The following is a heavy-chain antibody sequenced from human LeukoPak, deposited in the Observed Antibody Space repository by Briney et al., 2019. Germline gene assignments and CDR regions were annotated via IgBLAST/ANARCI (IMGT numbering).Heavy chain of an antibody. V-gene: IGHV4-4*07. CDR1: GGSIRSYY. CDR3: ARDSGSWWGYYYYYMDV. D-gene: IGHD6-13*01. J-gene: IGHJ6*03. CDR2: IYTSGST. Sequence: SETLSLTCTVSGGSIRSYYWSWIRQPPGKGLEWIGRIYTSGSTNYNPSLKSRVTMSVDTSKNQFSLKLSSVTAADTAVYYCARDSGSWWGYYYYYMDVWGKGTTVTISS.